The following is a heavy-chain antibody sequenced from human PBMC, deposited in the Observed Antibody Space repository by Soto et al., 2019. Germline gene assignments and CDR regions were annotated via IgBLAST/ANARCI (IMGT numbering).Heavy chain of an antibody. CDR2: IIPIFGTA. J-gene: IGHJ6*02. D-gene: IGHD3-10*01. CDR1: GGTFSSYA. Sequence: QVQLVQSGAEVKKPGSSVKVSCKASGGTFSSYAISWVRQAPGQVLEWMGGIIPIFGTANYAQKFQGRVTITADESTSTAYMELSSLRSEDTAVYYCARGQDQLLFGESSVGMDVWGQGTTVTVSS. CDR3: ARGQDQLLFGESSVGMDV. V-gene: IGHV1-69*01.